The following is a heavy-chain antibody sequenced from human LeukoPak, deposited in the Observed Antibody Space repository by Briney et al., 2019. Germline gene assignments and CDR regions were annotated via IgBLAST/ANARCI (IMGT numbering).Heavy chain of an antibody. V-gene: IGHV3-73*01. CDR1: GFTFSGSA. J-gene: IGHJ4*02. CDR2: IRSKANSYAT. D-gene: IGHD6-19*01. Sequence: GGSLKLSCAASGFTFSGSAMHWVRQASGKGLEWVGRIRSKANSYATAYAASVKGRFTISRDDSKKTAYLQMNSLKTEDTAVYYCARDSSGPGYWGQGTLVTVSS. CDR3: ARDSSGPGY.